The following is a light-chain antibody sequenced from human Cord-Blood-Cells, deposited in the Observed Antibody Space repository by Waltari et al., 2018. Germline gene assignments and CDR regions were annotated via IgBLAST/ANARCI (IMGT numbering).Light chain of an antibody. Sequence: QSALTQPASVSGSPGQSLTISCTGTSSAVGGYNYVSWYQQHPVKAPKLKIYDVSNRPSGVSNRFSGSKSGNTASLTISGLQAEDEADYYCSSYTSSSTLVVFGTGTKVTVL. CDR3: SSYTSSSTLVV. CDR2: DVS. J-gene: IGLJ1*01. CDR1: SSAVGGYNY. V-gene: IGLV2-14*01.